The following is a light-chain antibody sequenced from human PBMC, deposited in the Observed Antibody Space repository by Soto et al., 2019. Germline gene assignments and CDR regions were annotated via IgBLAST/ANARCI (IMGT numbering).Light chain of an antibody. Sequence: DIQMTQSPSSLSAAVGDRVTIACRASQSISSYLNWYQQKPGKGPKVLIYAASSLQSGVPPRFSGSGSGTAFTLTISSLQPEDFATYYCQQTYSTPPITFGQGTRLEIK. J-gene: IGKJ5*01. CDR2: AAS. V-gene: IGKV1-39*01. CDR3: QQTYSTPPIT. CDR1: QSISSY.